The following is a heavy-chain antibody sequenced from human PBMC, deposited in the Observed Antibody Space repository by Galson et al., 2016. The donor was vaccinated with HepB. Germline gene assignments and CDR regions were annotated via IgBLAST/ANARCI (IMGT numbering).Heavy chain of an antibody. CDR2: IHYSGST. CDR3: ARGQDPYKIRD. J-gene: IGHJ4*02. Sequence: ETLSLTCTVSGGSISSDHWNWIRQSPGKGLEWIGYIHYSGSTSYNPSLKSRVSMSIDTPENQFSLRLRSVTAADTAVYYCARGQDPYKIRDWGQGTLVTVSS. V-gene: IGHV4-59*01. CDR1: GGSISSDH. D-gene: IGHD5-24*01.